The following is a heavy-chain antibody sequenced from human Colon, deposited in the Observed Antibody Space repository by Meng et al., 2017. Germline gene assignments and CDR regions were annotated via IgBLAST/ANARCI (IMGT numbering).Heavy chain of an antibody. D-gene: IGHD3-16*01. CDR2: INHSGGA. J-gene: IGHJ4*02. CDR3: ARVDFRGKTADSTGLGH. CDR1: DGALSDSY. V-gene: IGHV4-34*02. Sequence: QVALKQWAEGLLKPSETLPPTVPAYDGALSDSYWSWIRQPPGKGLEWIGEINHSGGANYNPSLQSRVTISVDTSKNQFSLKLSSVIAADTAVYYCARVDFRGKTADSTGLGHWGQGTLVTVSS.